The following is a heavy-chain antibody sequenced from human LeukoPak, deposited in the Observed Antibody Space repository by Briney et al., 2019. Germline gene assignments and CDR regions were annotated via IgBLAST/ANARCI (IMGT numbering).Heavy chain of an antibody. V-gene: IGHV4-34*01. CDR1: GGSFSGYY. Sequence: SETLSLTCAVYGGSFSGYYWSWIRQPLGKGLEWIGEINHSGSTNYNPSLKSRVTISVDTSKNQFSLKVSSVTAADTAIYYCARMSMVARQVEYWGQGTLVTVSS. CDR2: INHSGST. J-gene: IGHJ4*02. CDR3: ARMSMVARQVEY. D-gene: IGHD6-6*01.